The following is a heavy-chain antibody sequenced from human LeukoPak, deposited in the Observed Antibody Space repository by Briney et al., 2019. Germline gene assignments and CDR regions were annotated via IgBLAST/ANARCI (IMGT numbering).Heavy chain of an antibody. CDR1: GYSISSGYY. D-gene: IGHD1-14*01. Sequence: PSETLSLTCAVSGYSISSGYYWGGIRQPPGKGLEWIGSIYHSGSTYYNPSLKSRVTISVDTSKNQFSLKLSSVTAADTAVYYCAGLFIRPRDARIDYWGQGTLVTVSS. J-gene: IGHJ4*02. CDR3: AGLFIRPRDARIDY. V-gene: IGHV4-38-2*01. CDR2: IYHSGST.